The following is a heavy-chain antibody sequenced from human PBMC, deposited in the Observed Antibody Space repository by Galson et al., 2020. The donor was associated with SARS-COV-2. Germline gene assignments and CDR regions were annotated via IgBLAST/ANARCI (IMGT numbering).Heavy chain of an antibody. CDR2: ISSSGSTI. J-gene: IGHJ4*02. CDR3: ARASLRRVTSYQSSGWSPHPCGSFDY. D-gene: IGHD6-19*01. V-gene: IGHV3-48*04. Sequence: GGSLRLSCAASGFTFSSYSMNWVRQAPGKGLEWVSYISSSGSTIYYADSVKGRFTISRDNAKNSLYLQMNSLRAEDTAVYYCARASLRRVTSYQSSGWSPHPCGSFDYWGQGTLVTVSS. CDR1: GFTFSSYS.